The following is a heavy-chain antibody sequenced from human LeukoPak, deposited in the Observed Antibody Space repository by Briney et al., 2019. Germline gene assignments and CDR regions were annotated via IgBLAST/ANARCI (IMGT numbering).Heavy chain of an antibody. J-gene: IGHJ4*02. CDR3: ARSFHSGSYPAGTYFDY. D-gene: IGHD1-26*01. V-gene: IGHV4-4*09. Sequence: SETLSLTCTVSGDSSSIYYWSWFRQPPGKELEWIGYIHTSGSTTYNPSLGGRVAISLDTSKGQFSLKLSSATAADSAVYYCARSFHSGSYPAGTYFDYWGQGTLVTVSS. CDR2: IHTSGST. CDR1: GDSSSIYY.